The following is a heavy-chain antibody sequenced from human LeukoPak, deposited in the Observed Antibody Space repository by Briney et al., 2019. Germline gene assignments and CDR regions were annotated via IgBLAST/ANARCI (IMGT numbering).Heavy chain of an antibody. CDR1: GGSFSGYY. D-gene: IGHD3-22*01. J-gene: IGHJ2*01. V-gene: IGHV4-34*01. CDR3: ARLYDRPGETPDYWYFDL. Sequence: PSETLSLTCAVYGGSFSGYYWSWIRQPPGKGLEWIGEINHSGSTNYNPSLKSRVTISVDTSKNQFSLKLSSVTAADTAVYYCARLYDRPGETPDYWYFDLWGRGTLVTVSS. CDR2: INHSGST.